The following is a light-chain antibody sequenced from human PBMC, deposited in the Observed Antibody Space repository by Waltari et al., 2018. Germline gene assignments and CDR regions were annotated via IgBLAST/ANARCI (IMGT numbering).Light chain of an antibody. CDR1: QSVSIN. CDR2: DTS. V-gene: IGKV3-11*01. Sequence: EIVLTQSPATLSFSPGQRATLSCRASQSVSINSGWYQQKLGQPPRLLIYDTSNRATGIPDRFSASGFGTDFTLTISSLEPEDFAVYFCQQTSSWPLTFGGGTEVEIK. J-gene: IGKJ4*01. CDR3: QQTSSWPLT.